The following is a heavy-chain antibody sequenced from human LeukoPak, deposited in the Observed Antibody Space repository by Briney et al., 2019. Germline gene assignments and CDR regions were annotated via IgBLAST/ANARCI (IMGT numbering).Heavy chain of an antibody. CDR3: ARDFDSSGSYYGVFDY. D-gene: IGHD3-22*01. V-gene: IGHV3-23*01. CDR2: ITGNGGAT. Sequence: GGSLRLSCAASRFTFSYYAMSWVRQAPGKGLEWVSAITGNGGATYNADSVKGRFTISRDSSKNTLFLQMNSLRAEDTAVYYCARDFDSSGSYYGVFDYWGQGTLVTVSS. CDR1: RFTFSYYA. J-gene: IGHJ4*02.